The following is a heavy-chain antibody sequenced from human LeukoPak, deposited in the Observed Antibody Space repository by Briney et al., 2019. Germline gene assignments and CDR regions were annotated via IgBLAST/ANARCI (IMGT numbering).Heavy chain of an antibody. CDR3: ARHSGYSSGWFRYLGAFDI. Sequence: TSSETLSLTCTVSGGSISSYYWSWIRQPPGKGLEWIGYIYYSGSTNYNPSLKSRVTISVDTSKNQFSLKLSSVTAADTAVYYCARHSGYSSGWFRYLGAFDIWGQGTMVTVSS. CDR1: GGSISSYY. V-gene: IGHV4-59*08. D-gene: IGHD6-19*01. J-gene: IGHJ3*02. CDR2: IYYSGST.